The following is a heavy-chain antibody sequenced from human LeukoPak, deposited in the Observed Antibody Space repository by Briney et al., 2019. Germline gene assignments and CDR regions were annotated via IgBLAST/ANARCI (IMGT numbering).Heavy chain of an antibody. CDR3: AKDGCSSTSCYVDY. CDR1: GFTFSTYA. Sequence: GGSLTLSCAASGFTFSTYAMSWVRQAPGKGLEWVSTISGSGGSTYYADSVKGRFTISRDNSKNTLYLQMNSLRAEDTAVYYCAKDGCSSTSCYVDYWGQGTVVSVSS. CDR2: ISGSGGST. D-gene: IGHD2-2*01. J-gene: IGHJ4*02. V-gene: IGHV3-23*01.